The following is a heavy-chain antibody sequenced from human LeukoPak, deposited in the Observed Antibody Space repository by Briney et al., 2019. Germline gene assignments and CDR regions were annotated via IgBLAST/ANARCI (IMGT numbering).Heavy chain of an antibody. CDR2: IYSGGST. D-gene: IGHD3-16*02. CDR1: GFTVSSNY. J-gene: IGHJ4*02. V-gene: IGHV3-53*01. CDR3: ARHDSFIPY. Sequence: PGGSLRLSCAASGFTVSSNYMSWVRQAPGKGLEWVSVIYSGGSTYYADSVKGRFTISRDDSKKTVYLQMNTLRAEDTAIYFCARHDSFIPYWGQGTLVTVSS.